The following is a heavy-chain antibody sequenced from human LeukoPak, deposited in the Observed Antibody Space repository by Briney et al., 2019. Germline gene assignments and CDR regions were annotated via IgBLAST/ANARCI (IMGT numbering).Heavy chain of an antibody. Sequence: GGSLRLSCAASGFTFSSYSMNWVRQAPGKGLEWVSYISSSSSTIYYADSVKGRFTISRDNAKNSLYLQMNSLRAEDTAVYYCARGLTMVRGSVFGYWGQGTLVTVSS. CDR1: GFTFSSYS. D-gene: IGHD3-10*01. V-gene: IGHV3-48*01. CDR3: ARGLTMVRGSVFGY. J-gene: IGHJ4*02. CDR2: ISSSSSTI.